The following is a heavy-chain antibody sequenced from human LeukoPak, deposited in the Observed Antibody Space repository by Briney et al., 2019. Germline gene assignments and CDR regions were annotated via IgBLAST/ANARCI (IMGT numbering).Heavy chain of an antibody. CDR2: IYHSGST. Sequence: PSETLSLTCAVSGGSISSGGYSWSWIRQPPGKGLEWIGYIYHSGSTYYNPSLKSRVTISVDRSKNQFSLKLSSVTAADTAVYYCARGLSYYYYGMDVWGQGTTVTVSS. J-gene: IGHJ6*02. D-gene: IGHD2-21*01. V-gene: IGHV4-30-2*01. CDR3: ARGLSYYYYGMDV. CDR1: GGSISSGGYS.